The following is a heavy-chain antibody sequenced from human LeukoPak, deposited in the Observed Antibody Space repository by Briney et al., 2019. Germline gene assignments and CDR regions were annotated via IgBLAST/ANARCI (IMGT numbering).Heavy chain of an antibody. J-gene: IGHJ6*03. Sequence: SETLFLTCAIYSETFSGYFWSWIRQPPGKGLEWIGEINHSGSTNYNPSLKSRVTISVDTSKNQFSLKLSSVTAADTAVYYCARDRHMVRGVGRYYYYYYMDVWGKGTTVTISS. CDR1: SETFSGYF. V-gene: IGHV4-34*01. CDR2: INHSGST. CDR3: ARDRHMVRGVGRYYYYYYMDV. D-gene: IGHD3-10*01.